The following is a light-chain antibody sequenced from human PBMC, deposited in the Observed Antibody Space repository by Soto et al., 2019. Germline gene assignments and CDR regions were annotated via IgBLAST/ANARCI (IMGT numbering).Light chain of an antibody. V-gene: IGLV2-14*01. CDR3: SSYTSSITRYV. J-gene: IGLJ1*01. CDR2: DVS. CDR1: SSDVGGYNY. Sequence: QSALTQPASVSGSPGQSITISCTGTSSDVGGYNYVSWYQQHPGKAPKLMIYDVSNRPSGVSNRFSGSKSGNTASLTISGLQAEDEDDYSCSSYTSSITRYVFGTGTQLTVL.